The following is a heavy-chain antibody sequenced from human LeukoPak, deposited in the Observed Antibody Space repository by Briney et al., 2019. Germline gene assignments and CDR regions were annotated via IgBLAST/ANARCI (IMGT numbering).Heavy chain of an antibody. CDR3: ASEYYYDSSGYYYVSSYLDY. J-gene: IGHJ4*02. D-gene: IGHD3-22*01. CDR1: GGSISRSNYY. V-gene: IGHV4-39*01. Sequence: SETLSLTCTVSGGSISRSNYYWGWIRQPPGKGLEWIGSIFYSGSTYYNPSLRSRVTVSVDTSKNQFSLGLSSVTAADTAVYYCASEYYYDSSGYYYVSSYLDYWSQGTLVTVSS. CDR2: IFYSGST.